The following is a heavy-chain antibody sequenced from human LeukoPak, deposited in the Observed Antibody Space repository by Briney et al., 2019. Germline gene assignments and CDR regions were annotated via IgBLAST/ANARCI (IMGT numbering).Heavy chain of an antibody. CDR2: IYSGGST. D-gene: IGHD5-24*01. J-gene: IGHJ3*02. V-gene: IGHV3-53*01. CDR1: GFTVSSNY. Sequence: GGSLRLSCAASGFTVSSNYMSWVRQAPGKGLEWVSVIYSGGSTYYADSVKGRFTISRDNAKNSLYLQMNSLRAEDTALYYCARDGYNGVAFDIWGQGTMVTVSS. CDR3: ARDGYNGVAFDI.